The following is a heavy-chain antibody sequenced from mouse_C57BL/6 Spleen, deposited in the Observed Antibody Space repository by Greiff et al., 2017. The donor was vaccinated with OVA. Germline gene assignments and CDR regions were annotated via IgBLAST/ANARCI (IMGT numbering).Heavy chain of an antibody. D-gene: IGHD1-1*01. CDR2: IHPNSGST. CDR1: GYTFTSYW. J-gene: IGHJ1*03. CDR3: ALYYGSSDKYCDV. V-gene: IGHV1-64*01. Sequence: QVQLQQPGAELVKPGASVKLSCKASGYTFTSYWMHWVKQRPGQGLEWIGMIHPNSGSTNYNEKFKSKATLTVDKSSSTAYMQLSSLTSEDSAVYYCALYYGSSDKYCDVWGTGTTVTVSS.